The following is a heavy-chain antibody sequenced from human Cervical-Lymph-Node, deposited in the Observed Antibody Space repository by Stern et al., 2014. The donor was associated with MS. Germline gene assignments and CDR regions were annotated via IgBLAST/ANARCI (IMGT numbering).Heavy chain of an antibody. CDR3: ATTFR. D-gene: IGHD3-16*01. CDR2: IIPTFGTT. V-gene: IGHV1-69*12. J-gene: IGHJ4*02. Sequence: QDQLVQSGAEVKKPGSSVKVSCKASGGTFRSDVISWVRQAPGQGLDWMGGIIPTFGTTNYAQRFQGRVKITADESMSTAYMELSSLKSEDTALYYCATTFRWGQGTLITVSS. CDR1: GGTFRSDV.